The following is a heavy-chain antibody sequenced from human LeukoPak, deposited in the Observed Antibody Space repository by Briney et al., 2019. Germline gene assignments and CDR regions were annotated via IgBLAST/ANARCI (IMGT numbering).Heavy chain of an antibody. CDR2: IKTDGSIT. CDR3: ARDYVLLKRFPQYDAFDI. J-gene: IGHJ3*02. CDR1: GFSFSVYW. V-gene: IGHV3-74*01. Sequence: TGGSLRLSCAASGFSFSVYWMHWVRQAPGKGPVWVSRIKTDGSITDYTDFVKGRFTISRDNAKNSLYLQMNSLRAEDTAVYYCARDYVLLKRFPQYDAFDIWGQGTMVTVSS. D-gene: IGHD3-10*01.